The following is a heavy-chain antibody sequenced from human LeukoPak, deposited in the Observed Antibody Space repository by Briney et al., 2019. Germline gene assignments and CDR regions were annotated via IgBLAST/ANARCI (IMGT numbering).Heavy chain of an antibody. D-gene: IGHD2/OR15-2a*01. Sequence: GGSLRLSCAASGFIFSSYSMNWVRQAPGKGLEWVSFISSSSGYIYYADSVKGLFTISRDNAKNSLHLQMNSLRAEDTAVYYCARDPGNYYGMDVWGQGTTVTVSS. CDR2: ISSSSGYI. CDR3: ARDPGNYYGMDV. J-gene: IGHJ6*02. CDR1: GFIFSSYS. V-gene: IGHV3-21*01.